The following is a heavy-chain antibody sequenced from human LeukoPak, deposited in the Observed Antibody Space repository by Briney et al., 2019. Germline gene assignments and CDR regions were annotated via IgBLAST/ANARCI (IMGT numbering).Heavy chain of an antibody. V-gene: IGHV1-69*13. CDR2: IIPIFGTA. D-gene: IGHD3-10*01. J-gene: IGHJ2*01. Sequence: SVKVSCKASGGTFSSYAISWVRQAPGQGLEWMGGIIPIFGTANYAQKFQGRVTITADESTSTAYMELSSLRSEDTAVYYCAKSTYYYGSGEGSNYWYFDLWGRGTLVTVSS. CDR1: GGTFSSYA. CDR3: AKSTYYYGSGEGSNYWYFDL.